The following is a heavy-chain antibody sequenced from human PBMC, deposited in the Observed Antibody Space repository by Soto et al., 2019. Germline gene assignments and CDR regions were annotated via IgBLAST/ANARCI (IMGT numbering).Heavy chain of an antibody. V-gene: IGHV3-23*01. D-gene: IGHD1-1*01. CDR1: GFTFSSYA. CDR3: ARGWTFDL. J-gene: IGHJ4*02. Sequence: EVQLLESGGGLVQPGGSLRLSCAASGFTFSSYAMSWVRQAPGKGLEWVSGINGGGDSTYFADSVRGRFTTSRDNSKNSLVLQTNSLRAEDTAVYYCARGWTFDLWGQGTLVTVSS. CDR2: INGGGDST.